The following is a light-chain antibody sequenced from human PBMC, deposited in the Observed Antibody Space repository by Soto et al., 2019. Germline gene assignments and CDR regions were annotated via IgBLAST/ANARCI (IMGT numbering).Light chain of an antibody. Sequence: EVVLTQSPGTLSLSPGEMASLSCRASQSVSSNLAWYQQKPGQAPRLLIYGASNRATGIPDRFSGSGSGTDFTLTISRLEPEDFAVYYCQQYGSSGTFGQGTKVDIK. CDR3: QQYGSSGT. V-gene: IGKV3-20*01. J-gene: IGKJ1*01. CDR1: QSVSSN. CDR2: GAS.